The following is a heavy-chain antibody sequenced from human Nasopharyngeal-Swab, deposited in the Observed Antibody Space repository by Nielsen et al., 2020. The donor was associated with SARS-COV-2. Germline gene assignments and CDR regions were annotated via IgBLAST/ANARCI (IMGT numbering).Heavy chain of an antibody. CDR3: AKARIAAAGTWAYYFDY. CDR2: ITWNGANI. V-gene: IGHV3-9*01. Sequence: SLKISCAASGFRFDDYAMHWVRQGPGKGLEWVSGITWNGANINYADSAKGRFTISRDNAKNSLYLEMKSLRIEDTAFYYCAKARIAAAGTWAYYFDYWGQGALVTVSS. D-gene: IGHD6-13*01. J-gene: IGHJ4*02. CDR1: GFRFDDYA.